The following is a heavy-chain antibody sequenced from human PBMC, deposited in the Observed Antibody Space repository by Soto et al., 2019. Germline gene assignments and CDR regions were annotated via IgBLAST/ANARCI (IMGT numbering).Heavy chain of an antibody. D-gene: IGHD3-10*01. J-gene: IGHJ4*02. CDR2: ISAYNGNT. CDR3: ARVLITMARAPLDY. V-gene: IGHV1-18*01. Sequence: WASVKVSCKASGYTFTSYGISWVRQAPGQGLEWMGWISAYNGNTNYAQKLQGRVTMTTDTSTSTAYMELRSLRSDDTAVYYCARVLITMARAPLDYWGQGTLVTVSS. CDR1: GYTFTSYG.